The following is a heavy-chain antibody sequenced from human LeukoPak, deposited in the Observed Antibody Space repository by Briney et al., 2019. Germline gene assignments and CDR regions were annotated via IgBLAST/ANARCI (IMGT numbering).Heavy chain of an antibody. D-gene: IGHD3-10*01. J-gene: IGHJ4*02. CDR1: GGSISSGDYY. V-gene: IGHV4-30-4*01. CDR3: ARVGERFRVFDY. Sequence: PSETLSLTCTVSGGSISSGDYYWSWIRQPPGKGLEWIGYIYYSGSTYYNPSLKSRVTISVDTSKNQFSLKLSSVTAADTAVYYCARVGERFRVFDYWGQGTLVTVSS. CDR2: IYYSGST.